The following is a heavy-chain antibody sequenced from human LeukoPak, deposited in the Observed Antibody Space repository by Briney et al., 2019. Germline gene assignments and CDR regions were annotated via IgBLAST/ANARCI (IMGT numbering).Heavy chain of an antibody. J-gene: IGHJ4*02. CDR1: CGSISSSSYY. D-gene: IGHD3-10*01. CDR2: IYYSGST. CDR3: ARRARGFGESPFDY. Sequence: PSETLSLTCTVSCGSISSSSYYWGWIRQPPGKGLEWIGSIYYSGSTYYNPSLKSRVTISVDTSKNQFSLKLSSVTAADTAVYYCARRARGFGESPFDYWGQGTLVTVSS. V-gene: IGHV4-39*01.